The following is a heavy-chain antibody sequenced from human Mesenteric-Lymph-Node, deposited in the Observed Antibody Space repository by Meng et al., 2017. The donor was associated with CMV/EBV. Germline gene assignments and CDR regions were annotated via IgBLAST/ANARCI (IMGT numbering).Heavy chain of an antibody. CDR3: AKAGWGSIWPHYMDV. CDR1: GFTFRTYD. V-gene: IGHV3-13*01. CDR2: IGTAGDT. Sequence: GESLKISCAASGFTFRTYDMHWVRQSTGRGLEWVSGIGTAGDTYYPDSVEGRFTISRDNSKSTLYLQMNSLRAEDTALYYCAKAGWGSIWPHYMDVWGQGTTVTVSS. D-gene: IGHD6-13*01. J-gene: IGHJ6*02.